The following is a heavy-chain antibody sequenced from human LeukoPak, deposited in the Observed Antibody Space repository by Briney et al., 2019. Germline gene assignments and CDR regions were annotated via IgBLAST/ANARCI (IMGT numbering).Heavy chain of an antibody. CDR2: ISWNSGSI. CDR3: AKDSLGYDSSGYYFDY. V-gene: IGHV3-9*01. CDR1: GFTFDDYA. D-gene: IGHD3-22*01. J-gene: IGHJ4*02. Sequence: QAGGSLRLSCAASGFTFDDYAMHWVRQAPGKGLEWVSGISWNSGSIGYADSAKGRFTISRDNAKNSLYLQMNSLRAEDTALYYCAKDSLGYDSSGYYFDYWGQGTLVTVSS.